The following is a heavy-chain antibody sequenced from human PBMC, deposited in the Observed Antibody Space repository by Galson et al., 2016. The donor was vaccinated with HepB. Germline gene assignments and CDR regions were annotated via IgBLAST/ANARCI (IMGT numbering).Heavy chain of an antibody. CDR2: ISWGSGSI. D-gene: IGHD6-19*01. Sequence: CAGSGFTFDDHGMHWVRQAPGKGLEWVSSISWGSGSIAYADSVKGRFTISRGNAKNSLYLHMNSLRPEDTALYYCAKDIEAWRIAVTGYFDYWGQGTLVTVSS. J-gene: IGHJ4*02. CDR1: GFTFDDHG. V-gene: IGHV3-9*01. CDR3: AKDIEAWRIAVTGYFDY.